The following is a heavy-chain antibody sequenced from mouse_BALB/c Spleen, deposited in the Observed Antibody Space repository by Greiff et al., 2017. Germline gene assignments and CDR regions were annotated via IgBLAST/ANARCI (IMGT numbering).Heavy chain of an antibody. D-gene: IGHD1-1*01. CDR3: ARRRGYYGYAMDD. CDR2: IYPGDGDT. Sequence: VQLQESGAELARPGASVKLSCKASGYTFTSYWMQWVKQRPGQGLEWIGAIYPGDGDTRYTQKFKGKATLTADKSSSTAYMQLSSLASEDSAVYYCARRRGYYGYAMDDWGQGTSVTVSS. J-gene: IGHJ4*01. V-gene: IGHV1-87*01. CDR1: GYTFTSYW.